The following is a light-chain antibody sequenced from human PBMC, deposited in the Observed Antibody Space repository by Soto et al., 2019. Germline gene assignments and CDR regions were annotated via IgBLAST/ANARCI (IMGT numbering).Light chain of an antibody. CDR3: VQTVAAPRT. V-gene: IGKV2D-29*01. CDR1: QSLVFTDGKTY. J-gene: IGKJ1*01. Sequence: DIVLTQTPRSLSVTSGQSASISCKSSQSLVFTDGKTYFYWYLQKPGQPPHLLIYAVSNRFSGVPDRFSGRGSVTDFTLRISRVEPEDVGIYYCVQTVAAPRTFGQGTKEEI. CDR2: AVS.